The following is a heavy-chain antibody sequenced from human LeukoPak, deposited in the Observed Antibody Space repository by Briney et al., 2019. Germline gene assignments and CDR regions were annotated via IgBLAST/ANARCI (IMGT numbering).Heavy chain of an antibody. CDR3: ASEYSSSSGLDY. CDR2: ISSSSTYI. CDR1: GFTFSDYS. Sequence: GGSLRLSCVASGFTFSDYSIYWIRQAPGKGLEWVSSISSSSTYIYYADSVKGRFTISRDNAKNSLYLQMNSLRAEDTAVYYCASEYSSSSGLDYWGQGTLVTVSS. J-gene: IGHJ4*02. V-gene: IGHV3-21*01. D-gene: IGHD6-6*01.